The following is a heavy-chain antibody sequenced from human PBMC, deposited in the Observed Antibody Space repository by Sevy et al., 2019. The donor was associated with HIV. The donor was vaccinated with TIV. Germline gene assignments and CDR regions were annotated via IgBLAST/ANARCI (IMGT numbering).Heavy chain of an antibody. CDR3: AAVGGFFGDLYY. V-gene: IGHV1-58*01. Sequence: ASVKVSCKASGFTFTSSAVQWVRQARGQRREWMGWIVVGSGNTNYAQKFQERVTITRDMSTSTAYMELSSLRSEDTAVYYCAAVGGFFGDLYYWGQGTLVTVSS. CDR2: IVVGSGNT. J-gene: IGHJ4*02. CDR1: GFTFTSSA. D-gene: IGHD2-21*02.